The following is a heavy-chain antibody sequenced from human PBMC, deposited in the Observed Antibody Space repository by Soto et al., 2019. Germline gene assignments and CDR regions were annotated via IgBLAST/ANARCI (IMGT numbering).Heavy chain of an antibody. V-gene: IGHV4-34*01. CDR3: ARVRRDHCSGGSCYPPRRYYFFDY. D-gene: IGHD2-15*01. CDR1: GGSFSGYY. Sequence: SETLSLTCAVYGGSFSGYYWSWIRQPPGKGLEWIGEINHSGSTNYNPSLKSRVTISVDTSKNQFSLKLSSVTAADTAVYYCARVRRDHCSGGSCYPPRRYYFFDYWGQGTLVTVSS. CDR2: INHSGST. J-gene: IGHJ4*02.